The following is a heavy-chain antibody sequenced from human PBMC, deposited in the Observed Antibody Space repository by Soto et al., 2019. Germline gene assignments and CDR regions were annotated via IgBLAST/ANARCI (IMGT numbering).Heavy chain of an antibody. D-gene: IGHD6-6*01. J-gene: IGHJ4*02. V-gene: IGHV3-30-3*01. CDR2: ISYDGSNK. Sequence: PGGSLRLSCAASGFTFSSYAMHWVRQAPGKGLEWVAVISYDGSNKYYADSVKGRFTISRDNSKNTLYLQMNSLRAEDTAVYYCASGGSSLNFDSWGQGTLVTXSS. CDR1: GFTFSSYA. CDR3: ASGGSSLNFDS.